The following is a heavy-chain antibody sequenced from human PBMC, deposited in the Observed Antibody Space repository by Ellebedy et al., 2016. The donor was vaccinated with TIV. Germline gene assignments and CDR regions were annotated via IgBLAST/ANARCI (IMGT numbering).Heavy chain of an antibody. J-gene: IGHJ6*02. CDR1: GFTFSDYY. V-gene: IGHV3-11*01. D-gene: IGHD3-9*01. CDR3: GRAREPGYFAYYYYGMDV. CDR2: ITNNGHTI. Sequence: GESLKISCAASGFTFSDYYMSWIRQAPGKGLEWVSYITNNGHTIYYADSVKGRFNVARDNAKNSLYLQMNSLRAEDTATYSCGRAREPGYFAYYYYGMDVWGQGTTVTVSS.